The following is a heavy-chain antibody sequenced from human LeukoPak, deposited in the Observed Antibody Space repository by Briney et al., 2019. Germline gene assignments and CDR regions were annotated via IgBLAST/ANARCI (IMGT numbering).Heavy chain of an antibody. V-gene: IGHV3-7*01. J-gene: IGHJ4*02. CDR1: GFTFSSHW. CDR3: ASAYEVKGIDY. CDR2: IKQDGSEK. D-gene: IGHD3-22*01. Sequence: GGSLRLSFAASGFTFSSHWMSWVRQAPGKGLEWVANIKQDGSEKYYVDSVTGRFTISRDNAKNSLYLQMNSLRAEDTAVYYCASAYEVKGIDYWGQGTLVTVAS.